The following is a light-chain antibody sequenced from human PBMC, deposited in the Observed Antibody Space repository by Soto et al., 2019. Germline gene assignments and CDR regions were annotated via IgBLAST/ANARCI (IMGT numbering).Light chain of an antibody. J-gene: IGKJ4*01. CDR3: IQSIQLPLT. V-gene: IGKV2D-29*01. CDR1: RSLLSSNGYNY. CDR2: EVS. Sequence: VLTHSPLSLPVTPGEPASISCMSSRSLLSSNGYNYLYWYLQKPGQPPQLLIYEVSNRFSGVPDRFSGSGSGTNFTLKISRVEAEDVGVYYCIQSIQLPLTFGGGTKVDIK.